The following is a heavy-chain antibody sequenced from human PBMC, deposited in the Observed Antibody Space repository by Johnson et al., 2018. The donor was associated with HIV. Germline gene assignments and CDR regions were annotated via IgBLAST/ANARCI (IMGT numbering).Heavy chain of an antibody. V-gene: IGHV3-30*02. CDR2: IRYDGSNK. D-gene: IGHD1-26*01. CDR1: GFTFSSYG. Sequence: QVQLVESGGGVVQPGGSLRLSCAASGFTFSSYGMHWVRQAPGKGLEWVAFIRYDGSNKYYADSVKGRFTIPRDNSKNTLYLQLNSLRPEDTAVYYCVKDRGGRFSGSYLSLRVGAFDIWGQGTLVTVSS. CDR3: VKDRGGRFSGSYLSLRVGAFDI. J-gene: IGHJ3*02.